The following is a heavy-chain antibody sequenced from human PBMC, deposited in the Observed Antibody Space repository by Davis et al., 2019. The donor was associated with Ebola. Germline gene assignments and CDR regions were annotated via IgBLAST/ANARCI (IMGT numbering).Heavy chain of an antibody. D-gene: IGHD1-26*01. Sequence: MPSETLSLTCAASGGSFSGYYWSWIRQPPGKGLEWIGEINHSGSTKYNPSLKSRVTISVDTSENQFSLKLTSVTAADTAVYYCARRSSYYNHYGMDVWGKGTTVTVSS. J-gene: IGHJ6*04. CDR2: INHSGST. CDR3: ARRSSYYNHYGMDV. CDR1: GGSFSGYY. V-gene: IGHV4-34*01.